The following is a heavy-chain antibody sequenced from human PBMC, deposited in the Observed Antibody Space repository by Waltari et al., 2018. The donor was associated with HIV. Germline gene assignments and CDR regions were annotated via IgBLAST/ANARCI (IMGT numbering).Heavy chain of an antibody. CDR3: VRGYAAAAPYYGLDV. V-gene: IGHV4-34*02. CDR1: GGSFSGYH. Sequence: VRLESWGTGPLKPSETLSLSCSVYGGSFSGYHWSWIRQFPERGLEWIAEVNHVGSDKYNPSLESGVSISVETSKKQFYLKVRSVTAADTAVYYCVRGYAAAAPYYGLDVWGQGTAVSVSS. CDR2: VNHVGSD. D-gene: IGHD6-13*01. J-gene: IGHJ6*02.